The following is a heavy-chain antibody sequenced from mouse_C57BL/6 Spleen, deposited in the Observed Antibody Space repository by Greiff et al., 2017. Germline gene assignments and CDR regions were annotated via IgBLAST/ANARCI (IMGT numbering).Heavy chain of an antibody. CDR3: ARDAIYYYGSSYWYFDV. CDR1: GFTFSDYY. CDR2: INYDGSSN. D-gene: IGHD1-1*01. J-gene: IGHJ1*03. V-gene: IGHV5-16*01. Sequence: DVKLVESEGGLVQPGSSMKLSCTASGFTFSDYYMAWVRQVPEKGLEWVANINYDGSSNYYMDSLKSRFIISRDNAKNILYLQMSSLKSEDTATYYCARDAIYYYGSSYWYFDVWGTGTTVTVSS.